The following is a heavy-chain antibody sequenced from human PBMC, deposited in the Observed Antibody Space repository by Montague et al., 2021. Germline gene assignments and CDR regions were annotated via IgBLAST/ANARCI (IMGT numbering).Heavy chain of an antibody. J-gene: IGHJ4*02. D-gene: IGHD3-10*01. Sequence: TRSLTCTVSGGSISSGGYYWSWIRQLPGKGLEWIGYIFYSGNTYYNPSLKSRVTISVDTSKNQFPLKLSSVTAADTAVYYCARAEDYYGSGSYLGFDYWGQGTLVTVSS. CDR1: GGSISSGGYY. CDR3: ARAEDYYGSGSYLGFDY. V-gene: IGHV4-31*03. CDR2: IFYSGNT.